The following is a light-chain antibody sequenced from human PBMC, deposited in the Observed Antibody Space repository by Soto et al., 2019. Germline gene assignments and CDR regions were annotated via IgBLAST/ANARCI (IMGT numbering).Light chain of an antibody. Sequence: EIVLTQSPGTLSLSPGEGATLSCRSSQYIATSYLAWYQQRRGQAPRLLIYGASSRATGIPDRFSGSWSGTDFTLTISRLEPEDFAVYYCQQYGGSPYTFGQGTTVEIK. CDR1: QYIATSY. CDR3: QQYGGSPYT. J-gene: IGKJ2*01. V-gene: IGKV3-20*01. CDR2: GAS.